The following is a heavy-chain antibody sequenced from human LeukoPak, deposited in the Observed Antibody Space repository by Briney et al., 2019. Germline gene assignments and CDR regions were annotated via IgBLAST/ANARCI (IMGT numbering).Heavy chain of an antibody. CDR3: ARILARQFTSFSDSSPYTYYYMDV. CDR1: GGSFSGYY. CDR2: IYYSGST. V-gene: IGHV4-34*01. J-gene: IGHJ6*03. Sequence: SETLSLTCAVYGGSFSGYYWSWIRQPPGKALEWIGTIYYSGSTYYSPSLKSRVVISVDTSQNQFSLRLTSLTAADTAVYYCARILARQFTSFSDSSPYTYYYMDVWGKGTTVTVSS. D-gene: IGHD2/OR15-2a*01.